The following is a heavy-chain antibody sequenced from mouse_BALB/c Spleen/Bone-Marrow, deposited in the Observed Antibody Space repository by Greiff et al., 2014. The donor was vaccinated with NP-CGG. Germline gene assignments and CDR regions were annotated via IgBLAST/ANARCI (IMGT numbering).Heavy chain of an antibody. CDR1: GFNIKDTY. Sequence: VQLQQPGAELVKPGASVKLSCTASGFNIKDTYMHWVKQRPEQGLEWIGRIDPANGNTKYDPKFQGKATITADTSSNTAYLQLSSLTSEDTAVYYCASYVYGYYFDYRGQGTTLTVSS. J-gene: IGHJ2*01. D-gene: IGHD2-2*01. CDR3: ASYVYGYYFDY. V-gene: IGHV14-3*02. CDR2: IDPANGNT.